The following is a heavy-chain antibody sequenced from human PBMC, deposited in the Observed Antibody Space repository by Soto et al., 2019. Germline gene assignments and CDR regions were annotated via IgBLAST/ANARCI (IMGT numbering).Heavy chain of an antibody. CDR2: INSDGSST. V-gene: IGHV3-74*01. D-gene: IGHD7-27*01. J-gene: IGHJ4*02. CDR3: ASSILTPFDY. CDR1: GFTFSSCW. Sequence: GGSLRLSCAASGFTFSSCWMHWVRQAPGKGLVWVSRINSDGSSTSFAGSVKGRFTISRDNAKNTLYLQMNSLRAEDTAVYYCASSILTPFDYWGQGTLVTVSS.